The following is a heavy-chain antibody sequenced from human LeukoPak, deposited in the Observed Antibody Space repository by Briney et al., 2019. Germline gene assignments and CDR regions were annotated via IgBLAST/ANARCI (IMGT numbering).Heavy chain of an antibody. Sequence: ASVKVSCKASGGTFSSYAISWVRQAPGQGLEWMGRIIPILGIANYAQKFQGRVTITADKSTSTAYMELSSLRSEDTAVYYCASVGSYYYVSSGGFDYWGQGTLVTVSS. CDR1: GGTFSSYA. V-gene: IGHV1-69*04. J-gene: IGHJ4*02. CDR2: IIPILGIA. D-gene: IGHD3-22*01. CDR3: ASVGSYYYVSSGGFDY.